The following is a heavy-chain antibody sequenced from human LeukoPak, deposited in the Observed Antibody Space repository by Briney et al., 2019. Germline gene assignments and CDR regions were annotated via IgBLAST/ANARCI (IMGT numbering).Heavy chain of an antibody. D-gene: IGHD3-22*01. J-gene: IGHJ4*02. CDR2: INHSGST. CDR3: ARYAVKYYYDSSGID. Sequence: SETLSLTCAVYGGSFSGYYWSWIRQPPGKGLEWIGEINHSGSTNYNPSLKSRVTISVDTSKNQFSLKLSSVTAADTAVYYCARYAVKYYYDSSGIDWGQGTLVTVSS. V-gene: IGHV4-34*01. CDR1: GGSFSGYY.